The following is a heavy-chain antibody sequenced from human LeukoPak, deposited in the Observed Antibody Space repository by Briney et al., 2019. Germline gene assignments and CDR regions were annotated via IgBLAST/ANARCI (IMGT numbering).Heavy chain of an antibody. CDR3: ARVTTRRSSAAGYNWFDP. CDR1: GGSISSGDYY. D-gene: IGHD6-13*01. CDR2: IYYSGST. V-gene: IGHV4-30-4*01. J-gene: IGHJ5*02. Sequence: PSETLSLTCTVSGGSISSGDYYWSWIRQPPGKGLEWIGYIYYSGSTYYNPSLKSRVTISVDTSKNQFSLKLSSVTAADTAVYYCARVTTRRSSAAGYNWFDPWGQGTLVTVSS.